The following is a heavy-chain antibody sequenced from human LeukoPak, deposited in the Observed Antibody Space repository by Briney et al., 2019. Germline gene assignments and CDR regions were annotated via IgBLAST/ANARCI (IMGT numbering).Heavy chain of an antibody. D-gene: IGHD3-9*01. CDR3: ARATLRYSSRYMDV. J-gene: IGHJ6*03. CDR1: GFTFSSYA. V-gene: IGHV3-30*04. Sequence: GGSLRLSCAASGFTFSSYAMHWVRQAPGKGLEWVAVISYDGSNKYYADSVKGRFTISRDNAKNSLYLQMNSLRAEDTAVYYCARATLRYSSRYMDVWGKGTTVTVSS. CDR2: ISYDGSNK.